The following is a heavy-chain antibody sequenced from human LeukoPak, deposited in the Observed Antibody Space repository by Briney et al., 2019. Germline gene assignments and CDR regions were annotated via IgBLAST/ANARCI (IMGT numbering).Heavy chain of an antibody. CDR2: INSDGSST. CDR3: ARRFIIVGATNYYYYMDV. CDR1: GFTFSSYW. D-gene: IGHD1-26*01. Sequence: GGSLRLSCAASGFTFSSYWMHWVRQAPGKGLVWVSRINSDGSSTSYADSVKGRFTISRDNAKNTLYLQMNSLRAEDTAVYYCARRFIIVGATNYYYYMDVWGKGTTVTASS. J-gene: IGHJ6*03. V-gene: IGHV3-74*01.